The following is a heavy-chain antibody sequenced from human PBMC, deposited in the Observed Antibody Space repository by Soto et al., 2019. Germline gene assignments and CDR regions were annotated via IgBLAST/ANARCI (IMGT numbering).Heavy chain of an antibody. CDR1: GFNFTSYA. J-gene: IGHJ4*02. Sequence: QVQLVESGGGVVQPGRSLRLSCAASGFNFTSYAMHWVRQAPGKGLEWVAVISYDGSDKYYADSAKGRFTIPRDNSKNTLYLQMNSLRTDDTAVYYCARGGIVVGWGQGTLVTVSS. V-gene: IGHV3-30-3*01. CDR2: ISYDGSDK. CDR3: ARGGIVVG. D-gene: IGHD3-22*01.